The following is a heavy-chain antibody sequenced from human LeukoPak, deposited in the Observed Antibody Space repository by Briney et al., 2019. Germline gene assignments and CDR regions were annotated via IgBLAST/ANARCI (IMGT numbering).Heavy chain of an antibody. CDR1: GYSISSGYY. J-gene: IGHJ4*02. CDR3: ARVLKGRAPFDY. V-gene: IGHV4-38-2*02. Sequence: SETLSLTCTVSGYSISSGYYWGWIRQTPGKGLEWIGYIYHGGRTDYNPSLKSRVTISVDTSKNQFSLKLSSVTAADTAVYYCARVLKGRAPFDYWGQGTLVTVSS. CDR2: IYHGGRT.